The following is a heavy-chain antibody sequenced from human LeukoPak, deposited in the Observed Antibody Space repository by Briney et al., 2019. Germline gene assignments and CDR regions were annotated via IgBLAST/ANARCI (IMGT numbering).Heavy chain of an antibody. J-gene: IGHJ3*02. V-gene: IGHV3-11*04. CDR2: ITSSGSTT. D-gene: IGHD4-23*01. CDR3: TKVFYGGSSRDGFDI. CDR1: GFTVSSIY. Sequence: GGSLRLSCAASGFTVSSIYISWVRQAPGKGLEWVSYITSSGSTTYYADSVKGRFTISRDNAKNSLYLQMNSLRAEDTAVYYCTKVFYGGSSRDGFDIWGQGTMVTVSS.